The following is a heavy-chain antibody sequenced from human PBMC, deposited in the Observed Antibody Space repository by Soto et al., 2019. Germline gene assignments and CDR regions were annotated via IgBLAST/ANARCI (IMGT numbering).Heavy chain of an antibody. CDR2: IYPGDSDT. Sequence: EVQLVQSGAEVKKPGESLKISCKESGDSFTSFWIGWVRQMPGAGLEWMGSIYPGDSDTTYSPSFQGQVTISADKSINTACLQWSSLKASDTAMYYCAKSAGLGGFGDHHAFDIWGRGTMVTVSS. CDR1: GDSFTSFW. V-gene: IGHV5-51*03. J-gene: IGHJ3*02. D-gene: IGHD3-10*01. CDR3: AKSAGLGGFGDHHAFDI.